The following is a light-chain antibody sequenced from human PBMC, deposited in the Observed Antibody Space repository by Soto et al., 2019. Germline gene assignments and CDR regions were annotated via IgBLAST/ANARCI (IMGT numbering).Light chain of an antibody. CDR3: QRYGTSRWT. CDR2: GAS. Sequence: EIVMTQSPATLSVSPGERVTLSCRASQRIRSSLAWYQQKPGQAPRLLIYGASSRATDIPARFSGSGSGTEFTLTISSLQSEDFAVYYCQRYGTSRWTFGQGTKVDIK. V-gene: IGKV3-15*01. J-gene: IGKJ1*01. CDR1: QRIRSS.